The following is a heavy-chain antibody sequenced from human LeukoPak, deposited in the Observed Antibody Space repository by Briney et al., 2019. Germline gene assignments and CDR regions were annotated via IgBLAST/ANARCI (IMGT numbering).Heavy chain of an antibody. V-gene: IGHV1-69*05. CDR1: GGTFSSYA. D-gene: IGHD5-18*01. CDR3: ARVTRGYSSRGYYYYYMDV. Sequence: SVKVSCKASGGTFSSYAISWVRQAPGQGLEWMGGIIPIFGTANYAQKFQGRVTITTDESTSTAYMELSSLRSEDTAVYYCARVTRGYSSRGYYYYYMDVWGKGTTVTVAS. CDR2: IIPIFGTA. J-gene: IGHJ6*03.